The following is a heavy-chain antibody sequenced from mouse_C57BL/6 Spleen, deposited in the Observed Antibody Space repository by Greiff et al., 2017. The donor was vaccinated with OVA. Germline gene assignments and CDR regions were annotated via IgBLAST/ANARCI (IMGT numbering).Heavy chain of an antibody. CDR3: ARMKGMGYSNYFDY. CDR2: INPSTGGT. CDR1: GYSFTGYY. V-gene: IGHV1-42*01. Sequence: EVQLQQSGPELVKPGASVKISCKASGYSFTGYYMNWVKQSPEKSLEWIGEINPSTGGTTYNQKFKAKATLTVDKSSSTAYMQLKSLTSEDSAVYYCARMKGMGYSNYFDYWGQGTTLTVSS. J-gene: IGHJ2*01. D-gene: IGHD2-3*01.